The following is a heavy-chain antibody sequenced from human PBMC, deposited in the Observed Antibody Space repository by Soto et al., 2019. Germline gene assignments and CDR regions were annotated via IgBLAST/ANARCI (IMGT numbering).Heavy chain of an antibody. CDR3: ATTGPY. CDR2: IWFDGSNK. V-gene: IGHV3-33*01. J-gene: IGHJ4*02. Sequence: QVQLVESGGGVVQPGRSLRLSCAASGFHFSSDGMHWVRQAPGKGLEWVAVIWFDGSNKFYADSVKGRFTISRDNSKNTVSLQMNSLRDEDSAAYYCATTGPYWGQGTLVTVSS. CDR1: GFHFSSDG.